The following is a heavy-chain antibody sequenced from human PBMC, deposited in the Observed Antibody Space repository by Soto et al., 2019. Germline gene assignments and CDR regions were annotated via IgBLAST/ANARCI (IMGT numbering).Heavy chain of an antibody. CDR2: IYTSWGT. Sequence: QVQLQESGPGLVKPSETLSLTCTVSGGSISSYYWSWIRQPAGKGLEWIGRIYTSWGTNYNPSLHIRVTMSVDTSKNQFSLKLSSVTAADTAVYYCARDVPTYCSGGSCYSLGHYYYGMDVWGQGTTVTVSS. CDR1: GGSISSYY. V-gene: IGHV4-4*07. D-gene: IGHD2-15*01. J-gene: IGHJ6*02. CDR3: ARDVPTYCSGGSCYSLGHYYYGMDV.